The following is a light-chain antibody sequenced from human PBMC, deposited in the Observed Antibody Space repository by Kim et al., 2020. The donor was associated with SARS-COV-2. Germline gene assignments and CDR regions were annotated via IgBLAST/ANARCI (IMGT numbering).Light chain of an antibody. Sequence: VSPGQTATIACSGDTLGENYASWYQQKTGQPPTLVIYQNTQRPSGIPERFSGSSSGNTATLTIRETQAIDEADYFCMEWEISTVVFGGGTQLTVL. J-gene: IGLJ3*02. CDR2: QNT. V-gene: IGLV3-1*01. CDR3: MEWEISTVV. CDR1: TLGENY.